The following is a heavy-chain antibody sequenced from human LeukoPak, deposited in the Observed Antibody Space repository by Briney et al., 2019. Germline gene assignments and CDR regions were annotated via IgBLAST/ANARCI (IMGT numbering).Heavy chain of an antibody. D-gene: IGHD5-24*01. CDR3: ARVSRRWLQLGYFDY. Sequence: PGGSLRLSCAASGFTFSSYAMHWVRQAPGKGLEWVAVISYDGGNKYYADSVKGRFTISRDNSKNTLYLQMNSLRAEDTAVYYCARVSRRWLQLGYFDYWGQGTLVTVSS. V-gene: IGHV3-30-3*01. CDR1: GFTFSSYA. CDR2: ISYDGGNK. J-gene: IGHJ4*02.